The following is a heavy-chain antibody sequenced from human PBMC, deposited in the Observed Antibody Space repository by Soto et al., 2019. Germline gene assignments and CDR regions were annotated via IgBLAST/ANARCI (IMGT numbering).Heavy chain of an antibody. CDR2: INAGNGNT. Sequence: ASVKVSCKASGNTFASYAMHWGRQAPGQRLEWMGWINAGNGNTKYSQKFQGRVTITRDTSASTAYMELSSLRSEDTAVYYCARDKDFWSGYYQRWFDPWGQGTLVTVSS. D-gene: IGHD3-3*01. CDR3: ARDKDFWSGYYQRWFDP. J-gene: IGHJ5*02. V-gene: IGHV1-3*01. CDR1: GNTFASYA.